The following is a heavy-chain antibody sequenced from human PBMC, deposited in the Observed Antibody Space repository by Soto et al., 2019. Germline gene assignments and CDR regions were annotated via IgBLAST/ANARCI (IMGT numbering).Heavy chain of an antibody. D-gene: IGHD3-10*01. Sequence: SETLSLTCTVSGGSISSYYWSWIRQPPGKGLEWIGYIYYSGSTNYNPSLKSRVTISVDTSKNQFSLKLSSVTAADTAVYYCARASYYYGSGSSPFDPWGQGTLVTVSS. J-gene: IGHJ5*02. CDR3: ARASYYYGSGSSPFDP. V-gene: IGHV4-59*01. CDR1: GGSISSYY. CDR2: IYYSGST.